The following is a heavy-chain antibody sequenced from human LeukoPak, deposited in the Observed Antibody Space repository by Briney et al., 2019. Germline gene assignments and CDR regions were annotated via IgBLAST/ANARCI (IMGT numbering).Heavy chain of an antibody. CDR1: GFTVSSNY. D-gene: IGHD6-25*01. CDR2: TYSGGST. J-gene: IGHJ4*02. CDR3: ASGLSGWPYFDY. V-gene: IGHV3-66*01. Sequence: PGGSLRLSCAASGFTVSSNYMSWVRQAPGKGLEWVSFTYSGGSTYYADSVKGRFTISRDNSKNTLYLQMNSLRAEDTAVYYCASGLSGWPYFDYWGQGTLVTVSS.